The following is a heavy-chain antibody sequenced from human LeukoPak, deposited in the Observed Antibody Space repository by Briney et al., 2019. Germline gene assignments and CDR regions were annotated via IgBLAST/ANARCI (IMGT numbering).Heavy chain of an antibody. D-gene: IGHD3-10*01. Sequence: APVKVSCKASGYTFTGYYMHWVRQAPGQGLEWMGWINPNSGGTNYAQKFQGRVTMTRDTSISTAYMELSRLRSDDTAVYYCARGSMVRGVIGAFDIWGQGTMVTVSS. CDR3: ARGSMVRGVIGAFDI. CDR1: GYTFTGYY. V-gene: IGHV1-2*02. J-gene: IGHJ3*02. CDR2: INPNSGGT.